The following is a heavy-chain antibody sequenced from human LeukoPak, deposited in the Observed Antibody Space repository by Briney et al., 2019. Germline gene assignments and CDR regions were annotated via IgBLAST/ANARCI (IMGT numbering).Heavy chain of an antibody. CDR2: IYYNGNT. V-gene: IGHV4-39*07. Sequence: SETLSLTCTVSGGSISTDNCYWGWIRQPPGKGLEWIGSIYYNGNTYYNPSLKSRVTISVDTSKNQFSLKLSSVTAADTAVYYCARVVYSPYYYYGMDVWGQGTTVTVSS. D-gene: IGHD2-15*01. CDR1: GGSISTDNCY. CDR3: ARVVYSPYYYYGMDV. J-gene: IGHJ6*02.